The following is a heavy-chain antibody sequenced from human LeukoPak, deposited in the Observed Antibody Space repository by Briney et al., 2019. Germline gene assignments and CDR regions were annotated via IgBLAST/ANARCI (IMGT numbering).Heavy chain of an antibody. Sequence: GGSLRLSCAASGFSFNNVWMSWVCQAPGKGVEWVGHIKSNPDGGTTEYAAPVKGRFTISIDNSKNTLYLEMNSLRAEDTAVYYCHLEGLRGISSGYNIDYWGQGTLVTVSS. D-gene: IGHD3-22*01. CDR2: IKSNPDGGTT. J-gene: IGHJ4*02. V-gene: IGHV3-15*01. CDR1: GFSFNNVW. CDR3: HLEGLRGISSGYNIDY.